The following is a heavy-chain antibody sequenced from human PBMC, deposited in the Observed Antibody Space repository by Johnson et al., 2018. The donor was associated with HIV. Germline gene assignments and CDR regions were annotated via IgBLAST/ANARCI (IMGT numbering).Heavy chain of an antibody. CDR2: ISYDGSNK. D-gene: IGHD1-26*01. CDR3: ARELSGDAFDI. CDR1: GSTFSSYA. J-gene: IGHJ3*02. V-gene: IGHV3-30-3*01. Sequence: QMQLVESGGGVVQPGRSLRLSCAASGSTFSSYAMHWVRQAPGKGLEWVAVISYDGSNKYYADSVKGRFTISRDNSKNTLYLQMNSLRAEDTAVYYCARELSGDAFDIWGQGTMVTVSS.